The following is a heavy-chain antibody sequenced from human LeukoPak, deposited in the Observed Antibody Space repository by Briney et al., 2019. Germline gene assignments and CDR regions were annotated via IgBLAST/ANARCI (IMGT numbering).Heavy chain of an antibody. V-gene: IGHV4-59*12. CDR1: GDSIRSYY. CDR3: ARDTAYYYGSGSYYTFDY. D-gene: IGHD3-10*01. J-gene: IGHJ4*02. Sequence: SETLSLTCTVSGDSIRSYYWNWVRQPPGKSLEWLGFTHYSGSTFYNPSLKSRATISVDTSKNQFSLKLSSVTAADTAVYYCARDTAYYYGSGSYYTFDYWGQGTLVTVSS. CDR2: THYSGST.